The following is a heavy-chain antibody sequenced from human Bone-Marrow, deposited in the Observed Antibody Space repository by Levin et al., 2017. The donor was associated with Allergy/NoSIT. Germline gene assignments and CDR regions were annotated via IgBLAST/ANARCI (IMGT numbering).Heavy chain of an antibody. J-gene: IGHJ3*02. CDR1: GGSISSYY. D-gene: IGHD3-10*01. Sequence: SETLSLTCIVSGGSISSYYWSWIRQPPGKGLEWIGYIYYSGSTNYNPSLKSRVTISVDSSKNQFSLKLSSVTAADTAVYYCARWGSDAFDIWGQGTMVTVSS. CDR2: IYYSGST. CDR3: ARWGSDAFDI. V-gene: IGHV4-59*01.